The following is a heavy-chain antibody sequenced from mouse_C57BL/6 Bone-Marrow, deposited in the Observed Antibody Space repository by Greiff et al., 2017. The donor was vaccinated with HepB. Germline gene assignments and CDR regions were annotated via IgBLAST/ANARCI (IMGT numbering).Heavy chain of an antibody. D-gene: IGHD4-1*01. J-gene: IGHJ4*01. CDR3: ARGVTGKDYYAMDY. Sequence: VQLQQPGAELVKPGASVEMSCKASGYTFTSYWITWVKQRPGQGLEWIGDIYPGSGSTNYNEKFKSKATLTVDTSSSTAYMQLSSLTSEDSAVYYCARGVTGKDYYAMDYWGQGTSVTVSS. CDR1: GYTFTSYW. CDR2: IYPGSGST. V-gene: IGHV1-55*01.